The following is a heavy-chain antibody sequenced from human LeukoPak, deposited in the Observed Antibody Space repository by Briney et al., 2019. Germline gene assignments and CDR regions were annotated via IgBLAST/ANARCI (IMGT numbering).Heavy chain of an antibody. J-gene: IGHJ4*02. CDR2: AHSTGST. V-gene: IGHV4-39*02. CDR3: ARLRVYYSDS. CDR1: GDSMSRAYYS. Sequence: SYTVSLRSSFSGDSMSRAYYSWVGICQPHEKVLEWIGRAHSTGSTYYNPSLDGRVNISLDTSNSHFSLTLNSVTAADTAVYYCARLRVYYSDSWGQGTLVNVSS.